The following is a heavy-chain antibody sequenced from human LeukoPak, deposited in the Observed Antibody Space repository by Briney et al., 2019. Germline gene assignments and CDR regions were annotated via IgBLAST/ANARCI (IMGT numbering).Heavy chain of an antibody. J-gene: IGHJ4*02. CDR1: GFTFSSYA. CDR3: AKARRSGCSSTSCYPFDY. Sequence: GGSLRLSCAASGFTFSSYAMTWVRQAPGKGLEWVSGISGSGGSTYYADSVKGRFTISRDNSKNTLYLQMNSLGAEDTAVYYCAKARRSGCSSTSCYPFDYWGQGTLVTVSS. D-gene: IGHD2-2*01. CDR2: ISGSGGST. V-gene: IGHV3-23*01.